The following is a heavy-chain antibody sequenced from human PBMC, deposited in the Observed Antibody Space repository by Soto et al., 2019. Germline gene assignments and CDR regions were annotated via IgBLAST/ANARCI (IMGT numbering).Heavy chain of an antibody. D-gene: IGHD6-13*01. CDR3: ARVRQQLTNYYYYGKDV. J-gene: IGHJ6*02. Sequence: SVKVSCKASGGTFSSYAISWVRQAPGQGLEWMGGIIPIFGTANYAQKFQGRVTITADESTSTAYMELSSLRSEDTAVYYCARVRQQLTNYYYYGKDVWGQGTTVTVSS. CDR1: GGTFSSYA. V-gene: IGHV1-69*13. CDR2: IIPIFGTA.